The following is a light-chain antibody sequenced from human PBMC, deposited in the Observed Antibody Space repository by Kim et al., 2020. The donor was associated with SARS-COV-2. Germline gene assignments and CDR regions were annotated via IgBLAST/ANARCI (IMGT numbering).Light chain of an antibody. Sequence: QSALTQPRSVSGSPGQSVTISCTGTSSDVGGYKYVSWYQQYPGKAPKLMIYDVTKRPSGVPDRFSGSRSDNTASLTISGLQAEDEADYYCCSYAGRYTWVFGGGTQLTVL. CDR3: CSYAGRYTWV. V-gene: IGLV2-11*01. J-gene: IGLJ3*02. CDR1: SSDVGGYKY. CDR2: DVT.